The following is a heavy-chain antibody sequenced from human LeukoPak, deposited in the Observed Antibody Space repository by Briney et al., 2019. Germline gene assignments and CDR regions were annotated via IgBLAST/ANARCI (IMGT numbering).Heavy chain of an antibody. V-gene: IGHV1-69*04. Sequence: SVKVSCKASGGTFSSYTISWVRQAPGRGLEWMGRIIPILGIANYAQRFQGRVTITADKSTSTAYMELSSLRSEDTAVYYCAREAEDGMDVWGQGTTVTVSS. CDR2: IIPILGIA. CDR1: GGTFSSYT. J-gene: IGHJ6*02. CDR3: AREAEDGMDV.